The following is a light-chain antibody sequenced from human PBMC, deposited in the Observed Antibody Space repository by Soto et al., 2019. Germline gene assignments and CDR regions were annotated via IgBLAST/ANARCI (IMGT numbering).Light chain of an antibody. J-gene: IGLJ1*01. Sequence: QSALTQPASVSGSPGQSITISCTGTSSDVGGYNFVSWYQQHPGKAPILMISDVTNRPSGVSNRFSGSKSGNTASLTISGLQAEDEADYYCSSYTSSTTLDVFGTGTKLTVL. CDR2: DVT. V-gene: IGLV2-14*03. CDR3: SSYTSSTTLDV. CDR1: SSDVGGYNF.